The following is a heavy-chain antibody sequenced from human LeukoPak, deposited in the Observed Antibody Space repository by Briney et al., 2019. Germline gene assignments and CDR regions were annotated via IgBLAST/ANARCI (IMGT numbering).Heavy chain of an antibody. D-gene: IGHD1-26*01. Sequence: ASVKVSCKASGYTFTNYYMHWVRQAPGQGLEWMGVINPSGGSTSYAQNFRGRVTMTRDMSTSTVYMELSSLRADDTAVYYCVRGGVGATTYVWFDPWGQGTLVTVSS. J-gene: IGHJ5*02. CDR1: GYTFTNYY. CDR3: VRGGVGATTYVWFDP. V-gene: IGHV1-46*01. CDR2: INPSGGST.